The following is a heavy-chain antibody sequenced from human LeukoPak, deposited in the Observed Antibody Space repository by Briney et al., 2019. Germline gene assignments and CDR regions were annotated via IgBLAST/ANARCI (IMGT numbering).Heavy chain of an antibody. CDR1: EYTLTELS. CDR3: AIPAPTSGSYYVGYFDY. CDR2: FDPEDGET. V-gene: IGHV1-24*01. D-gene: IGHD1-26*01. J-gene: IGHJ4*02. Sequence: ASVKVSCKVSEYTLTELSMHWVRQAPGKGLEWMGGFDPEDGETIYAQKFQGRVTMTEDTSTDTAYMELSSLRSEDTAVYYCAIPAPTSGSYYVGYFDYWGQGTLVTVSS.